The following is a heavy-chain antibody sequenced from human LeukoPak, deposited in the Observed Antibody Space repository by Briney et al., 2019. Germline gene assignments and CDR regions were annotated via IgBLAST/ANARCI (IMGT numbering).Heavy chain of an antibody. V-gene: IGHV3-64*01. Sequence: GGSLRLSCAASGLTFSTYWMHWVRQAPGKGLEYVSAISSDGDSTYYANSVKGRFTISRDNSKNTLYLQMGSLRAEDMAVYYCARSEQQDFGDYEFDYWGQGTLVTVSS. CDR2: ISSDGDST. J-gene: IGHJ4*02. CDR1: GLTFSTYW. D-gene: IGHD4-17*01. CDR3: ARSEQQDFGDYEFDY.